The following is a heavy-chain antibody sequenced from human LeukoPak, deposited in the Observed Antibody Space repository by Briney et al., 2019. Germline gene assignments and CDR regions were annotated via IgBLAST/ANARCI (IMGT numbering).Heavy chain of an antibody. CDR1: GFTFSSYA. CDR2: LSDSGASI. V-gene: IGHV3-23*01. CDR3: AKIDSEYTYGPFGY. J-gene: IGHJ4*02. Sequence: GGSLRLSCAASGFTFSSYAMAWVRQAPGKGLQWVSSLSDSGASIYYADSVKGRFTVSRDKSKNTLHLQMNSLRAEDTAVYYCAKIDSEYTYGPFGYWGQGTLVTVSS. D-gene: IGHD5-18*01.